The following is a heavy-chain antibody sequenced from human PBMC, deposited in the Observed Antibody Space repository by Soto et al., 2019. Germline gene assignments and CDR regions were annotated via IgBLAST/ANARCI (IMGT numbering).Heavy chain of an antibody. V-gene: IGHV3-30*18. J-gene: IGHJ4*02. Sequence: GGSLRLSCAASGFTFSSYGMHWVRQAPGKGLEWVAVISYDGSNKYYADSVKGRFTISRDNSKNTLYLQMNSLRAEDTAVYYSAKDQGHCSGGSCEYYFDYWGQGTLVTVS. CDR2: ISYDGSNK. D-gene: IGHD2-15*01. CDR1: GFTFSSYG. CDR3: AKDQGHCSGGSCEYYFDY.